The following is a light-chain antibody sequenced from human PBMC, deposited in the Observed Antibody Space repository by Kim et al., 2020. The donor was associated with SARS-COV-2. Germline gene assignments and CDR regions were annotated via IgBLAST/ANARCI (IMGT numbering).Light chain of an antibody. V-gene: IGLV10-54*01. Sequence: LTQPPSVSKGLRQTATLTCTGNSKNVGNQGAAWLQQHQGHPPKLLSYRSNNRPSGISERLSASRSGNTASLTITGLQPEDEADYYCSAWDSSLGAWVFGGGTQLTVL. CDR1: SKNVGNQG. J-gene: IGLJ3*02. CDR2: RSN. CDR3: SAWDSSLGAWV.